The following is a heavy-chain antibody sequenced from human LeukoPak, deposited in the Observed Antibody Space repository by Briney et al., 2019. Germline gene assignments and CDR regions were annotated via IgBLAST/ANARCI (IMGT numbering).Heavy chain of an antibody. CDR3: ARGPYCSGDCSNYYYYYMDV. CDR2: ISAYNGNT. Sequence: ASVKVSCKASGDTFTSYGISWVRQAPGQGLEWMGWISAYNGNTNYAQKLQGRVTMTTDTSTSTAYMEPRSLRSDDTAVYYCARGPYCSGDCSNYYYYYMDVWGKGTTVTVSS. D-gene: IGHD2-21*01. CDR1: GDTFTSYG. J-gene: IGHJ6*03. V-gene: IGHV1-18*01.